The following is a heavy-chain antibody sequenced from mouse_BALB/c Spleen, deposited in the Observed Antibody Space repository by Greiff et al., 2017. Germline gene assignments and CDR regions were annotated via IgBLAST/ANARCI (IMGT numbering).Heavy chain of an antibody. CDR3: AQGVLLRYFDV. Sequence: DVMLVESGGGLVKPGGSLKLSCAASGFTFSSYAMSWVRQTPEKRLEWVASISSGGSTYYPDSVKGRFTISRDNARNILYLQMSSLRSEDTAMYYCAQGVLLRYFDVWGAGTTVTVSS. D-gene: IGHD1-1*01. V-gene: IGHV5-6-5*01. J-gene: IGHJ1*01. CDR1: GFTFSSYA. CDR2: ISSGGST.